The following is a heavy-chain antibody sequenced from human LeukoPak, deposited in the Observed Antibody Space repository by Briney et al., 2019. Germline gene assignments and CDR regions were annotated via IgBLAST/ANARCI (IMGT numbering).Heavy chain of an antibody. Sequence: ASVKVSFKSSGYSCTDYYMHWVRQAPGQGLEWMGWINPNSGGTSYAQKFQGRVTMTRDTSISTAYVELSGLRSDDTAVYYCARSLPVFVTSSTHFDYWGQGTPITVSS. V-gene: IGHV1-2*02. J-gene: IGHJ4*02. CDR3: ARSLPVFVTSSTHFDY. CDR1: GYSCTDYY. D-gene: IGHD3-16*02. CDR2: INPNSGGT.